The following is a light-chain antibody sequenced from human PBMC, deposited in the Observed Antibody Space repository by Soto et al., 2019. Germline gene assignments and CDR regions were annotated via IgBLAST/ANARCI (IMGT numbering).Light chain of an antibody. CDR3: SSYTSSSTLV. J-gene: IGLJ1*01. CDR2: DVS. Sequence: QSALTQPASVSGSPGQSITNSCTGTSSDVGGHNYVSWYQQHPGKAPKLMIYDVSNRPSGVSNRFSGSKSGNTASLTISGLQAEDEADYYCSSYTSSSTLVFGTGTKLTVL. V-gene: IGLV2-14*01. CDR1: SSDVGGHNY.